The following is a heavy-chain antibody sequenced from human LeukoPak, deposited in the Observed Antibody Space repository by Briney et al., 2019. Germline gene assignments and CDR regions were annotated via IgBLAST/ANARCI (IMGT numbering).Heavy chain of an antibody. J-gene: IGHJ4*02. CDR3: ASDVIAVAGR. Sequence: SETLSLTCTVSGGSISSYYWSWIRQPPGKGLEWIGEINHSGSTNYNPSLKSRVTISVDTSKNQFSLKLSSVTAADTAVYYCASDVIAVAGRWGQGTLVTVSS. V-gene: IGHV4-34*01. CDR1: GGSISSYY. D-gene: IGHD6-19*01. CDR2: INHSGST.